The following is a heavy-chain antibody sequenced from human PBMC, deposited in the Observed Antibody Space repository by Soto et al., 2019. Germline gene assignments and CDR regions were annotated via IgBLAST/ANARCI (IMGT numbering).Heavy chain of an antibody. J-gene: IGHJ4*02. CDR1: GGSISSSNW. Sequence: SETLSLTCAVSGGSISSSNWWRWVRQPPGKGLEWIGEIYHSGSTNYNPSLKSRVTISVDKSKNQFSLKLSSVTAADTAVYYCASSGGYCSSTSCYGGGYFDYWGQGTLVTVSS. D-gene: IGHD2-2*01. V-gene: IGHV4-4*02. CDR3: ASSGGYCSSTSCYGGGYFDY. CDR2: IYHSGST.